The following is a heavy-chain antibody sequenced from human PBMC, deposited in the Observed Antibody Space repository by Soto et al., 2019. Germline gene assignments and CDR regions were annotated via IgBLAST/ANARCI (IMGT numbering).Heavy chain of an antibody. V-gene: IGHV3-23*01. Sequence: EVQLLESGGGLVQPGGSLRLSCAASGFTFSTYAMIWVRQAPGKGLEWVSVITGSGGSTYYAASVKGRFTISRDTSKNTVFLQMNSLRAEDTAVYYGANDRYGDYGGIDYWGQGTMVTVSS. CDR1: GFTFSTYA. CDR2: ITGSGGST. CDR3: ANDRYGDYGGIDY. J-gene: IGHJ4*02. D-gene: IGHD4-17*01.